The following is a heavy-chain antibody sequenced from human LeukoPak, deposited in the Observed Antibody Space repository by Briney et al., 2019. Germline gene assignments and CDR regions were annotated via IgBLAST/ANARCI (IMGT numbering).Heavy chain of an antibody. J-gene: IGHJ4*02. CDR3: ARRGYSSGWYTGYYFDY. CDR1: GGSFSGYY. D-gene: IGHD6-19*01. CDR2: INHSGST. V-gene: IGHV4-34*01. Sequence: SETLSLTCAVYGGSFSGYYWSWIRQPPRKGLEWIGEINHSGSTNYNPSLRSRVTISVDTSKNQFSLKLSSVTAADTAVYYCARRGYSSGWYTGYYFDYWGQGTLVTVSS.